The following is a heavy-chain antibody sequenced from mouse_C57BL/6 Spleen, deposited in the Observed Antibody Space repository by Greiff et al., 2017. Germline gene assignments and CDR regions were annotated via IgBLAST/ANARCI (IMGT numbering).Heavy chain of an antibody. CDR2: ISGGGGNT. D-gene: IGHD2-3*01. J-gene: IGHJ4*01. CDR3: ARRIYDGNYARDY. V-gene: IGHV5-9*01. Sequence: EVQLVESGGGLVKPGGSLKLSCAASGFTFSSYTMSWVRQTPEKRLEWVATISGGGGNTYYPDSVKGRFTISRDNAKNTLYLQMSSLRSEDTALYYCARRIYDGNYARDYWGQGTSVTVSS. CDR1: GFTFSSYT.